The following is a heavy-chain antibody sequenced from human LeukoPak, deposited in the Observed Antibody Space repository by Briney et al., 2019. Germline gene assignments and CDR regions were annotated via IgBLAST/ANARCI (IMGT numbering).Heavy chain of an antibody. J-gene: IGHJ4*02. Sequence: SETLSLTCTVSGGSISSYYWSWIRQPPGKGLEWIGYIYYSGSTNYNPSLKSRVTISVDTSKNQFSLKLSSVTAADTAVYYCAKAGAESINWRFDYWGQGTLVTVSS. CDR3: AKAGAESINWRFDY. CDR1: GGSISSYY. V-gene: IGHV4-59*01. D-gene: IGHD1-1*01. CDR2: IYYSGST.